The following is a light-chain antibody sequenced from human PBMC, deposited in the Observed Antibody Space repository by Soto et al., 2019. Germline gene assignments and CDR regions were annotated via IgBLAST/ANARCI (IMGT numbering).Light chain of an antibody. J-gene: IGKJ2*01. V-gene: IGKV1-5*03. Sequence: DIQMTQSPSTLSASVGDRVTVTCRASQSISTWLAWYQQKPGKAPKLLIYKASSLESGVPSRFNGSGSGTEFILTITSLQPADFATYYCQQYSNYPYTFGQGTKLEIK. CDR3: QQYSNYPYT. CDR2: KAS. CDR1: QSISTW.